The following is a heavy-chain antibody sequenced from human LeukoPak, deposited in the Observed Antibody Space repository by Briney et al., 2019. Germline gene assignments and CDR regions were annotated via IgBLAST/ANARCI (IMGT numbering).Heavy chain of an antibody. J-gene: IGHJ4*02. CDR2: ISGSSSSI. Sequence: GESLRLSCAASGFTFSNYNMNWVRQAPGKGLEWVSSISGSSSSIYYADSVKGRFTISRDNAKSSLHLQMNSLRAEDTAVYYCAAFDFWSDYRGWGQGTLVTVSP. CDR3: AAFDFWSDYRG. D-gene: IGHD3-3*01. CDR1: GFTFSNYN. V-gene: IGHV3-21*01.